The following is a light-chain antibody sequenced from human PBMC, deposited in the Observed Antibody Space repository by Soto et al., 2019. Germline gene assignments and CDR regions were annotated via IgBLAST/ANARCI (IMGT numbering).Light chain of an antibody. CDR3: QTRYSISYT. CDR2: AAS. CDR1: QSISNY. Sequence: DIQMTQSPSSLSASVGDRVTITCRASQSISNYLNWYQQKPGKAPKLLIYAASSLQSGVPSRFSGSGSGTHFTLIISSLQPEDFATYYCQTRYSISYTFGQGTKLEIK. J-gene: IGKJ2*01. V-gene: IGKV1-39*01.